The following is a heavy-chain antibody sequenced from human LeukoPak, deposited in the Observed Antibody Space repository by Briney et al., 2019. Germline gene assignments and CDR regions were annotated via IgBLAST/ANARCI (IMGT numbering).Heavy chain of an antibody. J-gene: IGHJ4*02. CDR3: AKAFWGSIVVVTAMSHLSVFDY. D-gene: IGHD2-21*02. V-gene: IGHV3-23*01. CDR2: ISGSGGGT. CDR1: GFTFSSYA. Sequence: GGSLRLSCAASGFTFSSYAMSCVRQAPGKGLEWVSAISGSGGGTYYADSVKGRFTISRDNSKNTLYLQMNSLRAEDTAVYYCAKAFWGSIVVVTAMSHLSVFDYWGQGTLVTVSS.